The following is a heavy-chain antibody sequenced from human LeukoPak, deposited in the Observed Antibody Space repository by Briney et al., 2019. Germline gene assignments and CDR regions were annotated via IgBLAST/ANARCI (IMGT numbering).Heavy chain of an antibody. Sequence: SETLSLTCTVSGYSISSGYYWGWIRQPPGKGLEWIGSIYHSGSTYYNPSLKSRVTISVDTSKNQFSLKLSSVTAADTAVYYCAALRDSSGWPLGYWGQGTLVTVSS. CDR1: GYSISSGYY. D-gene: IGHD6-19*01. CDR3: AALRDSSGWPLGY. V-gene: IGHV4-38-2*02. J-gene: IGHJ4*02. CDR2: IYHSGST.